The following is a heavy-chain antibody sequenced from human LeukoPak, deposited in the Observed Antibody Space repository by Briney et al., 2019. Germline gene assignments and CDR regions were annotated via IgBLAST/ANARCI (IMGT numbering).Heavy chain of an antibody. CDR3: ARGSDYDILTGYASGDWFDP. D-gene: IGHD3-9*01. J-gene: IGHJ5*02. V-gene: IGHV1-46*01. CDR1: GYTFTSYY. CDR2: INPSGGST. Sequence: ASVKVSCKASGYTFTSYYMHWVRQAPGQGLEWMGIINPSGGSTSYAQKFQGRVTMTRDTSTSTVYMELSSLRSEDTAVYYCARGSDYDILTGYASGDWFDPWGQGTLVTVSS.